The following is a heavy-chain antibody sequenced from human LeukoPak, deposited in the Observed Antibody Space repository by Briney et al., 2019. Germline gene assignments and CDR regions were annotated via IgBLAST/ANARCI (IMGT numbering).Heavy chain of an antibody. D-gene: IGHD3-10*01. J-gene: IGHJ5*02. CDR3: ARIRSARITMVRGDWFDP. CDR1: GYSFTSFG. V-gene: IGHV1-18*01. CDR2: ISAYNGNT. Sequence: APVKVSCKASGYSFTSFGMTWVRQAPGQGLEWMGWISAYNGNTNYAQKLQGRVTMTTDTSTSTAYMELRSLRSDDTAVYYCARIRSARITMVRGDWFDPWGQGTLVTVSS.